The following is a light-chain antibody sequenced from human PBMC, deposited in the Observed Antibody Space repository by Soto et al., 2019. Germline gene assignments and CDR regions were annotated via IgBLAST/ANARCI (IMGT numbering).Light chain of an antibody. CDR1: QGIGVY. CDR3: QKYNSAPLT. CDR2: AAS. J-gene: IGKJ4*01. V-gene: IGKV1-27*01. Sequence: DIQMTQSPSSLSASLGDRVTITFRASQGIGVYLAWFQQKPGKVPKLLFYAASALQSGVPSRFSGSGSGTDFTLTISSLQPEDFATYYCQKYNSAPLTVGGGTKVEIK.